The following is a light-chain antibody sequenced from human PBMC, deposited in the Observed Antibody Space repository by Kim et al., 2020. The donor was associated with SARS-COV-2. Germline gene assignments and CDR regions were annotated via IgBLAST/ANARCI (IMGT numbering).Light chain of an antibody. Sequence: AIRMTQSPSSLSASTGDRVTITCRASQDIGTYLAWYQQKPGRAPKLLIYVASTLQSGVPSRFSGSGSGTEFTLTISRLQSEDFATYYCQQYYSYPWTFGQGTKVEIK. CDR1: QDIGTY. CDR3: QQYYSYPWT. J-gene: IGKJ1*01. V-gene: IGKV1-8*01. CDR2: VAS.